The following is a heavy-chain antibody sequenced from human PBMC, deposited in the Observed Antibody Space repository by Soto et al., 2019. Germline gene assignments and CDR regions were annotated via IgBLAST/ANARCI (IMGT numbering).Heavy chain of an antibody. CDR2: IYHSGST. J-gene: IGHJ4*02. CDR1: GGSISSGGYS. V-gene: IGHV4-30-2*05. D-gene: IGHD3-22*01. CDR3: ARLTYYYDSSGYLFDY. Sequence: SETVSLTCAVSGGSISSGGYSWSWIRQPPGKGLEWIGYIYHSGSTYYNPSLKSRVTISVDTSKNQFSLKLSSVTAADTAVYYCARLTYYYDSSGYLFDYWGQGTLVTVSS.